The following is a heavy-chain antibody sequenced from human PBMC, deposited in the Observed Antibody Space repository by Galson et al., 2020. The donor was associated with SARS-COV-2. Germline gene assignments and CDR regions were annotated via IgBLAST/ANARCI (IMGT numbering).Heavy chain of an antibody. CDR2: IYSNVDGGTT. CDR3: TGRVGAGDTFDF. Sequence: GESLKISCAASGFNFRNAWMSWVRQAPGKGLEWVGRIYSNVDGGTTHYAAPVRGRFAISRDDSQNTLYLQLNSLKTEDTGVYFCTGRVGAGDTFDFWGQGTMVTVSS. D-gene: IGHD1-26*01. V-gene: IGHV3-15*01. J-gene: IGHJ3*01. CDR1: GFNFRNAW.